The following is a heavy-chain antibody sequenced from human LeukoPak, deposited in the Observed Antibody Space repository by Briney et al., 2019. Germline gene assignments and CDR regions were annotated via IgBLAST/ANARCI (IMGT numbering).Heavy chain of an antibody. Sequence: SETLSLTCTVSGGSISSSSYYWGWIRQPPGKGLEWIGSIYYSGSTYYNPSLKSRVTISVDTSKNQFSLKLSSVTAADTAVYYCARDSSYGVTADFDYWGQGTLVTVSS. J-gene: IGHJ4*02. CDR2: IYYSGST. CDR3: ARDSSYGVTADFDY. V-gene: IGHV4-39*07. CDR1: GGSISSSSYY. D-gene: IGHD4-11*01.